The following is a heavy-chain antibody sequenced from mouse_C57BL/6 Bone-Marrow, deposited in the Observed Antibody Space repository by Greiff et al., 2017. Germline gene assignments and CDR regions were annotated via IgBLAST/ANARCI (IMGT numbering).Heavy chain of an antibody. Sequence: KESCQASGYTFTSYWMHWVKQRPGRGLEWIGRIDPNSGGTKYNEKFKSKATLTVDKPSSTAYMQLSSLTSEDSAVYYCAMAGWLLPAWFAYWGQGTLVTVSA. CDR1: GYTFTSYW. CDR2: IDPNSGGT. J-gene: IGHJ3*01. D-gene: IGHD2-3*01. CDR3: AMAGWLLPAWFAY. V-gene: IGHV1-72*01.